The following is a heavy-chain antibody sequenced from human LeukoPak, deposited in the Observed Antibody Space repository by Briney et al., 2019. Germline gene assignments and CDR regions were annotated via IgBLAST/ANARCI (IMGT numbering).Heavy chain of an antibody. J-gene: IGHJ3*02. CDR2: IYSGGST. Sequence: GGSLRLSCAASGFTVSSNYMGWVRQAPGKGLEWVSVIYSGGSTYYADPVKGRSTISRDSSKNTLYLQMNSLRAEDTAVYYCAGATGYYDSSATNDAFDIWGQGTMVTVSS. CDR1: GFTVSSNY. CDR3: AGATGYYDSSATNDAFDI. D-gene: IGHD3-22*01. V-gene: IGHV3-53*01.